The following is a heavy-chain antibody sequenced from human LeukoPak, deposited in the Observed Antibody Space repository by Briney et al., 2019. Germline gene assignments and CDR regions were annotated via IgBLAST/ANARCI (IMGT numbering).Heavy chain of an antibody. CDR3: ARDRSSGWYYFDY. D-gene: IGHD6-19*01. CDR2: IIPILGIA. V-gene: IGHV1-69*04. J-gene: IGHJ4*02. Sequence: ASVKVSCKASGGTFSSYAISWVRQAPGQGLGWMGRIIPILGIANYAQKFQGRVTITADKSTSTAYMELSSLRSEDTAVYYCARDRSSGWYYFDYWGQGTLVTVSS. CDR1: GGTFSSYA.